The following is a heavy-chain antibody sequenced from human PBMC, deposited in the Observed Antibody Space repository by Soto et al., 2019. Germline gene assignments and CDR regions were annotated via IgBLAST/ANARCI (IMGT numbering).Heavy chain of an antibody. J-gene: IGHJ4*02. CDR2: ISSSGSTI. D-gene: IGHD2-2*01. V-gene: IGHV3-48*03. CDR3: AREIGDCSSTSCYVGVDY. CDR1: GFTFSSYE. Sequence: HPGGSLRLSCAASGFTFSSYEMNWVRQAPGKGLEWVSYISSSGSTIYYADSVKGRFTISRDNAKNSLYLQMNSLRAEDTAVYYCAREIGDCSSTSCYVGVDYWGQ.